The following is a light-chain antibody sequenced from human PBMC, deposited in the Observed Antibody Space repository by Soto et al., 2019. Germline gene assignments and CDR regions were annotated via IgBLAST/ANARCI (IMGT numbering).Light chain of an antibody. CDR3: HQFGSDSLFP. V-gene: IGKV3-20*01. Sequence: EIVLTQSPGTLSLSPGERATLSCRASQSVNSNYLAWYQQKPGQVPRLLIYGTSTMATGIPDRFSGSGSGTDFTLTISRLEPEACAVYYCHQFGSDSLFPVGPGTKVDIK. CDR1: QSVNSNY. J-gene: IGKJ3*01. CDR2: GTS.